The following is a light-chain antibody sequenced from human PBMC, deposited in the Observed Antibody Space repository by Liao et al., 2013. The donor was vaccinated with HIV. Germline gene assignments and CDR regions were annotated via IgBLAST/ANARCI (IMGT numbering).Light chain of an antibody. V-gene: IGLV3-1*01. J-gene: IGLJ1*01. Sequence: SYELTQPPSVSVSPGQTASITCSGDKLGDKYACWYQQKPGQSPVLVIYQDSKRPSGIPERFSGSNSGNTATLTISGTQAMDEADYYCQAWDSSTALLFGTGTKVTVL. CDR1: KLGDKY. CDR3: QAWDSSTALL. CDR2: QDS.